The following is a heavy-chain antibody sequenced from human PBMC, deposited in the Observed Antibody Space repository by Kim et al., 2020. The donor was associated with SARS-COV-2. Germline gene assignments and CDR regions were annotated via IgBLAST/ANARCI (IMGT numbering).Heavy chain of an antibody. V-gene: IGHV3-33*05. Sequence: GGSLRLSCAASVFTFSSYGMHWVRQAPGKGLEWVAVISYDGSNKYYADSVKGRFTISRDNSKNTLYLQMNSLRAEDTAVYYCARGAGGRELLSPLDYWGQGTLVTVSS. CDR1: VFTFSSYG. J-gene: IGHJ4*02. D-gene: IGHD1-26*01. CDR2: ISYDGSNK. CDR3: ARGAGGRELLSPLDY.